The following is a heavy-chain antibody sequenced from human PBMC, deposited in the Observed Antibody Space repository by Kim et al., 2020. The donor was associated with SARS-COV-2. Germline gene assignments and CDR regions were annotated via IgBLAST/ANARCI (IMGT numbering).Heavy chain of an antibody. J-gene: IGHJ6*02. Sequence: GGSLRLSCAASGFTFSSYAMSWVRQAPGKGLEWVSAISGSGGSTYYADSVKGRFTISRDNSKNTLYLQMNSLRAEDTAVYYCAKVGQGYDFWSGYSPVHWGKDYYGMDVWGQGTTVTVSS. CDR2: ISGSGGST. CDR3: AKVGQGYDFWSGYSPVHWGKDYYGMDV. V-gene: IGHV3-23*01. D-gene: IGHD3-3*01. CDR1: GFTFSSYA.